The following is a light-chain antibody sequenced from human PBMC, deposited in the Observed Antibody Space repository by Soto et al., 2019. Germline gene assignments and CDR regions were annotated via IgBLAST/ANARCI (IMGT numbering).Light chain of an antibody. V-gene: IGKV3-20*01. CDR1: QSIGSF. CDR2: DAS. CDR3: QQYGSSPWT. J-gene: IGKJ1*01. Sequence: EIVLTQSPATLSLSPGERATLSCRASQSIGSFLAWYQQKPGQPPRLLIYDASNRATGIPDRFSGSGSGTDFTLTISRLEPEDFAVYYCQQYGSSPWTFGQGTKVEIK.